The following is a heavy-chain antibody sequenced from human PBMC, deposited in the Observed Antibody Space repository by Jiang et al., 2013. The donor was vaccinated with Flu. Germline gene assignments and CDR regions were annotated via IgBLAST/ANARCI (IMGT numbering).Heavy chain of an antibody. CDR3: ANALGGDKYDILTGQDY. CDR1: GFTFSSYG. CDR2: IRYDGSNK. Sequence: QLLESGGGVVQPGGSLRLSCAASGFTFSSYGMHWVRQAPGKGLEWVAFIRYDGSNKYYADSVKGRFTISRDNSKNTLYLQMNSLRAEDTAVYYCANALGGDKYDILTGQDYWGQGTLVTVSS. J-gene: IGHJ4*02. V-gene: IGHV3-30*02. D-gene: IGHD3-9*01.